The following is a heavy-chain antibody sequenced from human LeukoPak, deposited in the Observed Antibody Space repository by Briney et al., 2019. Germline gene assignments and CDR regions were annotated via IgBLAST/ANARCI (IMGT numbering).Heavy chain of an antibody. CDR2: ISGSGGST. D-gene: IGHD3-22*01. J-gene: IGHJ4*02. V-gene: IGHV3-23*01. CDR3: AKEGTSGYYVNY. Sequence: PGGSLRLSCAASGFTFSSYDMNWVRQAPGKGLEWVSSISGSGGSTYYIDSVKSRFTISRDNSQNTLYLQMNSLRAEDTALYYCAKEGTSGYYVNYWGQGTLVTVSS. CDR1: GFTFSSYD.